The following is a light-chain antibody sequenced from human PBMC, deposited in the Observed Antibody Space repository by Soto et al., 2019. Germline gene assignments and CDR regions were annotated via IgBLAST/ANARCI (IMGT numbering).Light chain of an antibody. J-gene: IGLJ1*01. Sequence: QSALTQPPSASGTPGQRVTISCSGSSSNIGSNYVYWYQQLPGTAPKLLIYRNNRRPSGVPARFSGSTSGSSASLAISGLRSEDEDDYYCAAWDDSLSGYVFGTGTKVTVL. CDR3: AAWDDSLSGYV. CDR2: RNN. CDR1: SSNIGSNY. V-gene: IGLV1-47*01.